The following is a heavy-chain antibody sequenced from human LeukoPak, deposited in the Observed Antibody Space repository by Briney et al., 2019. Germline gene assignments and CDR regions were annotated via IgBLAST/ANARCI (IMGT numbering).Heavy chain of an antibody. D-gene: IGHD3-3*01. CDR1: GGTFSSYA. V-gene: IGHV1-69*15. CDR3: ASGGITIFGVVQYYYYYYMDV. CDR2: IIPIFGTA. Sequence: ASVKVSCKASGGTFSSYAISWVRQAPGQGLEWMGRIIPIFGTANYAQKFQGRVTITADESTSTAYMELSSLRSEDTAVYYCASGGITIFGVVQYYYYYYMDVWGKGTTVTVSS. J-gene: IGHJ6*03.